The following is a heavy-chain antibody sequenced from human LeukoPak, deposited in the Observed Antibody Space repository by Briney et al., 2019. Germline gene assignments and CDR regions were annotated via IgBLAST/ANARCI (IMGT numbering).Heavy chain of an antibody. CDR3: ARGKGLAYYYYSFDY. CDR1: GFTFDDYA. J-gene: IGHJ4*02. CDR2: ISWNSGSI. D-gene: IGHD3-16*01. V-gene: IGHV3-9*01. Sequence: GRSLRLSCAASGFTFDDYAMHWVRQAPGKGLEWVSGISWNSGSIGYADSVKGRFTISRDNAKSSLYLQMNSLRGEDTAVYFCARGKGLAYYYYSFDYWGQGTLVTVSS.